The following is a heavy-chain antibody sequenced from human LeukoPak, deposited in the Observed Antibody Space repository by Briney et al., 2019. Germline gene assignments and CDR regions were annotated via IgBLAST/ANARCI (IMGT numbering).Heavy chain of an antibody. V-gene: IGHV4-4*07. J-gene: IGHJ4*02. D-gene: IGHD3-22*01. CDR2: IYTSGST. CDR3: ARAWGYYDSSGYQVNYFDY. CDR1: GGSISSYY. Sequence: SETLSLTCTASGGSISSYYWSWIRQPAGKGLEWIGRIYTSGSTNYNPSLKSRVTMSVDTSKNQFSLKLSSVTAADTAVYYCARAWGYYDSSGYQVNYFDYWGQGTLVTVSS.